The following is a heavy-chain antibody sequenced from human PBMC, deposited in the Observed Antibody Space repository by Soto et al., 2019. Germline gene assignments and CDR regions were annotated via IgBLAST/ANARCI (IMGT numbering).Heavy chain of an antibody. CDR3: ARDGYCSGGSCYPYWYFDL. D-gene: IGHD2-15*01. J-gene: IGHJ2*01. CDR2: ISSSGSTI. V-gene: IGHV3-48*03. CDR1: GFTFSSYE. Sequence: EVQLVESGGGLVQPGGSLRLSCAASGFTFSSYEMNWVRQAPGKGLEWVSYISSSGSTIYYADSVKGRFTISRDNAKNSLYLQMNSLRAEDTAVYYCARDGYCSGGSCYPYWYFDLWGRGTLVTVSS.